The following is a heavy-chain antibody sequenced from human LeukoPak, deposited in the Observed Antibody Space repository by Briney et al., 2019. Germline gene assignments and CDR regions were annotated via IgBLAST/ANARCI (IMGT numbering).Heavy chain of an antibody. CDR2: IYYSGST. Sequence: SETLSLTCTVSGGSISNYYWGWIRQPPGKGLEWIGYIYYSGSTNYNPSLKSRVTISVDTSKNQFSLKLSSVTAADTAVYYCARGVGPYFDWLRSNWFDPWGQGTLVTVSS. V-gene: IGHV4-59*12. D-gene: IGHD3-9*01. CDR3: ARGVGPYFDWLRSNWFDP. J-gene: IGHJ5*02. CDR1: GGSISNYY.